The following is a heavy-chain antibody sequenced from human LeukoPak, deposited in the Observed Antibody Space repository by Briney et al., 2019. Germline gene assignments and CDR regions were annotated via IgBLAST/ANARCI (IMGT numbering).Heavy chain of an antibody. CDR2: ISGSGGST. CDR1: GFTFSSYA. CDR3: AKEGYFNNRGYLHY. J-gene: IGHJ4*02. V-gene: IGHV3-23*01. Sequence: GGSLRLSCAASGFTFSSYAMSWVRQAPGKGLEWVSAISGSGGSTYYADSVEGRFTVSRDNSRNTLYLQMNSLRTEDTAVYYCAKEGYFNNRGYLHYWGQGTLVIVSS. D-gene: IGHD3-22*01.